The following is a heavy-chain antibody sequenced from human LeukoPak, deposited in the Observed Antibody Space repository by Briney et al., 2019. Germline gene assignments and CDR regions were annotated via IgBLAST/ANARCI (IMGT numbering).Heavy chain of an antibody. D-gene: IGHD2-2*01. CDR3: ARDRALIRYCSSTSCSENWFDP. CDR2: IIPIFGTA. J-gene: IGHJ5*02. CDR1: GGTFSSYA. V-gene: IGHV1-69*13. Sequence: SSVQVSCKASGGTFSSYAISWVRQAPGQGLEWMGGIIPIFGTANYAQKFQGRVTITADESTSTAYMELSSLRSEDTAVYYCARDRALIRYCSSTSCSENWFDPWGQGTLVTASS.